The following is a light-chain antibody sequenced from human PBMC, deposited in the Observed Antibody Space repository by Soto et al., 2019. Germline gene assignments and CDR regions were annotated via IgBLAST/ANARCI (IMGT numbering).Light chain of an antibody. CDR3: QQSYSTPIN. Sequence: DIQMTQSPSTLSASVVDRVKINCLASQSVSRWLAWYQPKPGKAPQVLIYKASTLAYGVPSRFIGSGSGTEFTLTISSLQPEDFATYYCQQSYSTPINCGQGTRREIK. CDR2: KAS. J-gene: IGKJ5*01. V-gene: IGKV1-5*03. CDR1: QSVSRW.